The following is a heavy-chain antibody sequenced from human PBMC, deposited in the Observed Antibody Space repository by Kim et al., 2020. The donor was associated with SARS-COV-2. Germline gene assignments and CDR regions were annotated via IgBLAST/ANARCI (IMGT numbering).Heavy chain of an antibody. Sequence: SETLSLTCTVSGGSISSGGYYWSWIRQHPGKGLEWIGYIYYSGSTYYNPSLKSRVTISVDTSKNQFSLKLSSVTAADTAVYYCARPSRGAYTIFGVINWFDPWGQGTLVTVSS. V-gene: IGHV4-31*03. CDR2: IYYSGST. CDR3: ARPSRGAYTIFGVINWFDP. CDR1: GGSISSGGYY. D-gene: IGHD3-3*01. J-gene: IGHJ5*02.